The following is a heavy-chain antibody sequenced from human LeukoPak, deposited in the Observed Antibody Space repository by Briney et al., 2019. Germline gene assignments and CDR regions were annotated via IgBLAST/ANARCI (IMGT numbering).Heavy chain of an antibody. CDR1: GYSVNELS. D-gene: IGHD3-22*01. CDR2: FNREDDAP. Sequence: ASVKVSCKVSGYSVNELSMHWVRQAPGLGLEWMGGFNREDDAPVYAQQFQGRVTMTEDTSTDTAYMELSSLRSEDTALYYCAILDSYYDTSGRPLLPDWGQGTLVTVSS. V-gene: IGHV1-24*01. CDR3: AILDSYYDTSGRPLLPD. J-gene: IGHJ4*02.